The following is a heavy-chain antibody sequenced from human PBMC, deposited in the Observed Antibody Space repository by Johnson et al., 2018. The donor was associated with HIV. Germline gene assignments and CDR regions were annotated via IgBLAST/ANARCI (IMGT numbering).Heavy chain of an antibody. Sequence: VQLVESGGGLVQPGGSLRLSCAASGFTVSTYAMSWVRQAPGKGLEWVANIKQDESEKYYVDSVKGRFTISRDNAKNSLYLQLNSLRAEDTAVYYCAKDRSVAGLYDAFDTWGQGTRVTVSS. CDR3: AKDRSVAGLYDAFDT. D-gene: IGHD6-19*01. V-gene: IGHV3-7*03. J-gene: IGHJ3*02. CDR1: GFTVSTYA. CDR2: IKQDESEK.